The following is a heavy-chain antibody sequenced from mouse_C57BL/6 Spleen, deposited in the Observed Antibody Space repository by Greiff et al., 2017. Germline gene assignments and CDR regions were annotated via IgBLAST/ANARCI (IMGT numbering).Heavy chain of an antibody. CDR1: GYTFTSYW. CDR3: AREGN. V-gene: IGHV1-50*01. J-gene: IGHJ2*01. Sequence: QVQLQQPGAELVKPGASVKLSCKASGYTFTSYWMQWVKQRPGQGLEWIGEIDPSDSYSNYNQKFKGKATLTVDTSSSTAYMQLSSLTSEDSAVYECAREGNWGKGTTLTVAS. CDR2: IDPSDSYS.